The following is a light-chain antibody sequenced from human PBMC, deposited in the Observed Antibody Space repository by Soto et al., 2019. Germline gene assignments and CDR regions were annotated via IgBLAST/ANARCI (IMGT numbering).Light chain of an antibody. J-gene: IGLJ1*01. V-gene: IGLV2-23*02. CDR1: SSDVGSYNL. CDR2: EVS. CDR3: CSYAGRTTPYV. Sequence: QSVLTQPASVSGSPGQSITISCTGTSSDVGSYNLVSWYQHHPGKAPKLMIYEVSERPSGVSNRFSGSKSGNTASLTISGLQPEDEADYYCCSYAGRTTPYVFGTGTKLTVL.